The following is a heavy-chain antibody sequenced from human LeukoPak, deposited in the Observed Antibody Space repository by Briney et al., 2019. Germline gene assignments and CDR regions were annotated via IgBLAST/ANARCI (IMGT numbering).Heavy chain of an antibody. V-gene: IGHV1-18*01. D-gene: IGHD6-13*01. CDR1: GYTFTSYG. CDR2: ISAYNGNT. Sequence: ASVKVSCEASGYTFTSYGISWVRQAPGQGLEWMGWISAYNGNTNYAQKPQGRVTMTTDTSTSTAYMELRSLRSDDTAVYYCARVWGNSSTWKFDHWGQGTLVTVSS. J-gene: IGHJ4*02. CDR3: ARVWGNSSTWKFDH.